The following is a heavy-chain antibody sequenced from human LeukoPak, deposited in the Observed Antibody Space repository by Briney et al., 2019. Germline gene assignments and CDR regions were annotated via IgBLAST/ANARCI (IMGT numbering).Heavy chain of an antibody. CDR1: GFIFSNYA. CDR2: ISGSGDTT. V-gene: IGHV3-23*01. Sequence: GGSLRLSCATSGFIFSNYAVNWVRQAPGKGLEWVSIISGSGDTTYYADSVKGRFTISRDNSKNTLYLQMNSLRAEDTAVYYCARVSEKWEHYFDYWGQGTLVTVSS. CDR3: ARVSEKWEHYFDY. J-gene: IGHJ4*02. D-gene: IGHD1-26*01.